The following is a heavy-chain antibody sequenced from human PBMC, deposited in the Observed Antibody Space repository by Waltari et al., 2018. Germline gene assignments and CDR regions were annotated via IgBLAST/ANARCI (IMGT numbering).Heavy chain of an antibody. CDR3: TRGSVRQFDY. CDR2: IRSKANRYAT. CDR1: GFTFSGSA. Sequence: EVQLVESGGGLVQPGGSLKLSCAASGFTFSGSAMHWVRQASGKGLEWVGRIRSKANRYATAYAASVKGRFTIARDDSKNTAYLQMNSLKTEDTAVYYCTRGSVRQFDYWGQGTLVTVSS. V-gene: IGHV3-73*02. J-gene: IGHJ4*02.